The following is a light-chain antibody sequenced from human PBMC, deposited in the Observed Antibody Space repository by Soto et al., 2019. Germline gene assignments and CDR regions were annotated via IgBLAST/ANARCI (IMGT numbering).Light chain of an antibody. J-gene: IGLJ1*01. CDR2: DVS. Sequence: QSALTQPASVSGSPGQSITISCTGTSSDVGGYNYVSWYQQHPGKAPKFMIYDVSNRHSGVSNRFSGSKSGNTASLSISGLHADDEADYYCSSYTSSSTLDVFGTGTKLTVL. CDR3: SSYTSSSTLDV. CDR1: SSDVGGYNY. V-gene: IGLV2-14*01.